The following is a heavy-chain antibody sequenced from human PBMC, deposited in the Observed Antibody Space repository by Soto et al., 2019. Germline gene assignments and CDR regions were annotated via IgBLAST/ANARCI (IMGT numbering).Heavy chain of an antibody. J-gene: IGHJ4*02. CDR2: IIPIFATA. CDR3: ARTQHRTTATASDFDY. V-gene: IGHV1-69*01. Sequence: GLEWVGGIIPIFATANYAQKFQGRVTITADGSTSTAYMELSSLTSEDTAVYYCARTQHRTTATASDFDYWGQG. D-gene: IGHD4-17*01.